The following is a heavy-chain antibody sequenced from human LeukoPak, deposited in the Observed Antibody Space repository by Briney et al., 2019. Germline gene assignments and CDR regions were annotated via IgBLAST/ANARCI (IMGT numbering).Heavy chain of an antibody. J-gene: IGHJ4*02. V-gene: IGHV1-18*01. CDR3: ARDYSWFGELLPLDY. CDR1: GYTFTSYG. D-gene: IGHD3-10*01. CDR2: ISAYNGNT. Sequence: GASVNVSCKASGYTFTSYGISWVRQAPGQGLEWMGWISAYNGNTNYAQKLQGRVTMTTDTSTSTAYMELRSLRSDDTAVYYCARDYSWFGELLPLDYWGQGTLVTVSS.